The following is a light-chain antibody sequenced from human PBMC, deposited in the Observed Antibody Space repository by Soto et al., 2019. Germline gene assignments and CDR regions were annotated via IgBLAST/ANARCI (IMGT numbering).Light chain of an antibody. J-gene: IGLJ2*01. CDR3: SSYGGSNNLV. Sequence: SALTQPPSASGSPGQSVTISCTGTSSDVGGYNYVSWYPQHPGKAPNLMIYEVTKRPSGVPDRFSGSKSGNTASLTVSGLQAEDEADYYCSSYGGSNNLVFGGGTKLTVL. V-gene: IGLV2-8*01. CDR2: EVT. CDR1: SSDVGGYNY.